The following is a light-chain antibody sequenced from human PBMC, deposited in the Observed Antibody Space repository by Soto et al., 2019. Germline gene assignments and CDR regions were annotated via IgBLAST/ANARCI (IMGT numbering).Light chain of an antibody. CDR2: AAS. J-gene: IGKJ1*01. Sequence: EIQMTQSPSSLSASVGDRVTITCRASQGISNYLAWYQQKPGKVPKLLIYAASTLQSGVPSRFSGSGSGTDFTLTISSLQPEDVATYYCQKYNSAPTWTFGQGTTVEIK. CDR1: QGISNY. V-gene: IGKV1-27*01. CDR3: QKYNSAPTWT.